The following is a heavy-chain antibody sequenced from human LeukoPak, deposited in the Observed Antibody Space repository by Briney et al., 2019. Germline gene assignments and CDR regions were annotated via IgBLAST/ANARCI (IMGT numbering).Heavy chain of an antibody. V-gene: IGHV3-48*01. J-gene: IGHJ6*03. CDR3: AKGGYGDHYYYYYYMDV. Sequence: GGSLRLSCAASGFTFSSNSMNWVRQAPGKGLEWVSYISSSSSTIYHADSVKGRFTISRDNAKNSLYLQMNSLRAEDTAVYYCAKGGYGDHYYYYYYMDVWGKGTTVTISS. D-gene: IGHD4-17*01. CDR2: ISSSSSTI. CDR1: GFTFSSNS.